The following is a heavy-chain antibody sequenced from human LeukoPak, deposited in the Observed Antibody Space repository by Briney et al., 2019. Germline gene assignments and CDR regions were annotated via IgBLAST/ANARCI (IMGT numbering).Heavy chain of an antibody. CDR3: ARDLFDGGSYFYYYYYYMDV. J-gene: IGHJ6*03. CDR1: EFTFSIYS. V-gene: IGHV3-21*01. D-gene: IGHD1-26*01. CDR2: ISRSSSYI. Sequence: GGALILCCAASEFTFSIYSMNWVRQAPGKGLEWVSSISRSSSYIYDADSGKGRFTISIDNAKNSLYLQTNSLREEDTAVYYCARDLFDGGSYFYYYYYYMDVWGKGNTVTVSS.